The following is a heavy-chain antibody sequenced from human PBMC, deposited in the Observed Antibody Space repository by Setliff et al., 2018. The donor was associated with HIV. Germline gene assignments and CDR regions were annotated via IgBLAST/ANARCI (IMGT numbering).Heavy chain of an antibody. J-gene: IGHJ4*02. V-gene: IGHV4-59*01. Sequence: PSETLSLTCTVSGGSISNYYWSWLRQPPGKGLEWIGYIYHSGFTYHNPSLKSRITLSVDTSMNQFSLKLSSVTAAYTAVYYCARTPSRGGFDYWGQGTLVTVSS. CDR2: IYHSGFT. D-gene: IGHD3-16*01. CDR3: ARTPSRGGFDY. CDR1: GGSISNYY.